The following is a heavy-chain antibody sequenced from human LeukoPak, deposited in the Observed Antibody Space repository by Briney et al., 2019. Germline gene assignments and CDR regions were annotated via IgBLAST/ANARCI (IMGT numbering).Heavy chain of an antibody. D-gene: IGHD1-26*01. CDR3: ATVGATSFYFDY. J-gene: IGHJ4*02. V-gene: IGHV1-69*01. CDR2: IIPIFGTA. CDR1: GGTFSSYA. Sequence: SVKVSCKASGGTFSSYAISWVRQAPGQGLEWMGGIIPIFGTANYAQKFQGRVTITADESTSTAYMELSSLRSEDTAVYYCATVGATSFYFDYWGQGTLVTVSS.